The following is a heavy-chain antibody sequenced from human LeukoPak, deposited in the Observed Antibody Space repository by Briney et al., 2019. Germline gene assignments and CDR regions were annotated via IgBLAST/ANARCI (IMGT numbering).Heavy chain of an antibody. V-gene: IGHV3-21*01. CDR2: ISSSSSYI. CDR3: ARVFDFWSGYHDY. D-gene: IGHD3-3*01. Sequence: GGSLRLSCAASGFTFSSYSMNWARQAPGKGLEWVSSISSSSSYIYYADSVKGRFTISRDNAKNSLYLQMNSLRAEDTAVYYCARVFDFWSGYHDYWGQGTLVTVSS. CDR1: GFTFSSYS. J-gene: IGHJ4*02.